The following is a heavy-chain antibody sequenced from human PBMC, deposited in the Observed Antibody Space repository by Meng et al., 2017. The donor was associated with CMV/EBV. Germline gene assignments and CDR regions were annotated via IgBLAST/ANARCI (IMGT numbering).Heavy chain of an antibody. V-gene: IGHV4-39*07. D-gene: IGHD3-3*01. CDR3: ASRITIFGVVTAFDP. CDR1: GGSISSSSYY. J-gene: IGHJ5*02. CDR2: IYYSGST. Sequence: LQLTESGPGLVKPSETLSLTCTVSGGSISSSSYYWGWIRQPPGKGLEWIGSIYYSGSTYYNPSLKSRVTISVDTSKNQFSLKLSSVTAADTAVYYCASRITIFGVVTAFDPWGQGTLVTVSS.